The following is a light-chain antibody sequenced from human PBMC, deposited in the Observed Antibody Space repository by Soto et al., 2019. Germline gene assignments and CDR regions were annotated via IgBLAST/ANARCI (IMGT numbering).Light chain of an antibody. J-gene: IGLJ2*01. Sequence: QSALTQPASVSGSPGQSITISCTGTSSDVGGYNYVSWYQQHPGKAPKLMIYEVSNRPSGVSNRFSGSKSGNTASPTISGLQAEDEADYYCSSSTSSDTLLFGGGTKLTVL. CDR1: SSDVGGYNY. V-gene: IGLV2-14*01. CDR3: SSSTSSDTLL. CDR2: EVS.